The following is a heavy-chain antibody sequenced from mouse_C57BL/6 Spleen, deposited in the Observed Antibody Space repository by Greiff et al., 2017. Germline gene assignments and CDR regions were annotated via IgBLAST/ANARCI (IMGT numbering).Heavy chain of an antibody. CDR2: ISSGGSYT. V-gene: IGHV5-6*01. CDR1: GFTFSSYG. CDR3: ARGIYYDYELAY. Sequence: EVQLVESGGDLVKPGGSLKLSCAASGFTFSSYGMSWVRQTPDKRLEWVATISSGGSYTYYPDSVKGRFTISRDNAKNTLYLQMSSLKSEDTAMYYCARGIYYDYELAYWGQGTLVTVSA. J-gene: IGHJ3*01. D-gene: IGHD2-4*01.